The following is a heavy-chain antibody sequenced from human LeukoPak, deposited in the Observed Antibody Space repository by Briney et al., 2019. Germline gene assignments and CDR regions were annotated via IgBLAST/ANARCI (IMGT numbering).Heavy chain of an antibody. Sequence: GGSLRLSCAASGFTFSNYAMSWVRQAPGKGLEWVSAISGSGGSTHYADSVKGRFTISRDNSKNTLYLQMNSLRAEDTAVYYCAKDRVVGATLFDYWGQGTLVTVSS. V-gene: IGHV3-23*01. CDR2: ISGSGGST. CDR1: GFTFSNYA. CDR3: AKDRVVGATLFDY. J-gene: IGHJ4*02. D-gene: IGHD1-26*01.